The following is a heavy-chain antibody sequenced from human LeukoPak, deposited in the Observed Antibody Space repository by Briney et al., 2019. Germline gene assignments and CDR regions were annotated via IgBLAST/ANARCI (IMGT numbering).Heavy chain of an antibody. Sequence: ASVKVSCKASGYTFTGYYMHWVRQAPGQVLEWMGWINPNSGGTNYAQKFQGRVTMTRDTSISTAYMELSRLRSDDTAVYYCARAGSSGGRVSDYWGQGTLVTVSS. J-gene: IGHJ4*02. V-gene: IGHV1-2*02. D-gene: IGHD6-19*01. CDR1: GYTFTGYY. CDR2: INPNSGGT. CDR3: ARAGSSGGRVSDY.